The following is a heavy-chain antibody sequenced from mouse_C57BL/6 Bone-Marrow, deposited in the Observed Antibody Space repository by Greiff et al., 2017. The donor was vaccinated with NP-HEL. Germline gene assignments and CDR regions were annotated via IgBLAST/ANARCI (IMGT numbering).Heavy chain of an antibody. Sequence: VQLVESGPGLVQPSQSLSITCTVSGFSLTSYGVHWVRQSPGKGLEWLGVIWRGGSTDYNAAFMSRLSITKDNSKSQVFFKMNSLQADDTAIYYCAKMGTTVVGYFDYWGQGTTLTVSS. CDR2: IWRGGST. D-gene: IGHD1-1*01. CDR3: AKMGTTVVGYFDY. CDR1: GFSLTSYG. V-gene: IGHV2-5*01. J-gene: IGHJ2*01.